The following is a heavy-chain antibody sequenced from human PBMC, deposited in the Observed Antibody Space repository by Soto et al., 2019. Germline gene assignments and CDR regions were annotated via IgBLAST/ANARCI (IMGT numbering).Heavy chain of an antibody. V-gene: IGHV3-30-3*01. D-gene: IGHD1-26*01. CDR3: ARENEWEYPDY. CDR1: GFIFSSYA. CDR2: ISYDGSNK. J-gene: IGHJ4*02. Sequence: QAQLVESGGGVVQPGRSLRLSCAASGFIFSSYAMHWVRQAPGKGLEWVAVISYDGSNKYYAYSMKGRFTISRDNSKNTLYLQMNSLRAEDTAVYSCARENEWEYPDYWGQGTLVTVSS.